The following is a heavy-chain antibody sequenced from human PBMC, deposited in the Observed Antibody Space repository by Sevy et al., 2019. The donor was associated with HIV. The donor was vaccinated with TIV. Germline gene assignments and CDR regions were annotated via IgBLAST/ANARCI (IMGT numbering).Heavy chain of an antibody. V-gene: IGHV3-21*01. J-gene: IGHJ4*02. CDR2: ITACSRFK. Sequence: GGSLRLSCAASGFTLSWHDMSWVRQAPGKSLEWISSITACSRFKHYEASVRGRFTISGDNSGNSPFLQMNSLRADDTAMYYCARDRRIQYYDNRGDPDYFDSWGQGTLVTVSS. CDR1: GFTLSWHD. D-gene: IGHD3-16*01. CDR3: ARDRRIQYYDNRGDPDYFDS.